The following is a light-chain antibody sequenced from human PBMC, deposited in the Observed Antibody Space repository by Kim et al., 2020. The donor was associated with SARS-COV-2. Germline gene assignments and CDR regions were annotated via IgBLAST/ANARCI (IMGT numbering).Light chain of an antibody. V-gene: IGLV2-18*02. CDR3: SSYTSSSTFV. CDR1: SSDVGSSNR. Sequence: GHSGTISSPRTSSDVGSSNRVSCDQQPPGAAPKLVFYEVINRPSGVPDRFSGSESGNTASLTISGLQAEDEADYYCSSYTSSSTFVFGTGTKVTVL. CDR2: EVI. J-gene: IGLJ1*01.